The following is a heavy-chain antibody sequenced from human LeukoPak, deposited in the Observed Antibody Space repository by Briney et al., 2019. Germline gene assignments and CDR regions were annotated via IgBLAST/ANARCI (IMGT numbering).Heavy chain of an antibody. D-gene: IGHD7-27*01. CDR3: ARPSNGGFFDY. Sequence: SGTLSLTCTVSGGSISSSSYYWGWIRQPPGKGLEWIGSIYYSGSTYYNSSLKSRVTISVDTSKNQFSLNLSSVTAADTAVYYCARPSNGGFFDYWGQGTLVTVSS. CDR1: GGSISSSSYY. J-gene: IGHJ4*02. V-gene: IGHV4-39*01. CDR2: IYYSGST.